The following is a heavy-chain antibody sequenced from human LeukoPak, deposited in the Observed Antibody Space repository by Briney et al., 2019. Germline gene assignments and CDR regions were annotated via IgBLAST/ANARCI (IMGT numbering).Heavy chain of an antibody. CDR1: GVTFSSSD. CDR2: IWYDGTNK. V-gene: IGHV3-33*06. CDR3: AKGPYDRSGYYYFDY. J-gene: IGHJ4*02. Sequence: PGGSLRLSCAGSGVTFSSSDMHWVRQSPGKGLEWVAIIWYDGTNKDYSDSVKGRFTISRDNSKNTLYLQMDSLRAEDTAVYYCAKGPYDRSGYYYFDYRGQGTLVTVSS. D-gene: IGHD3-22*01.